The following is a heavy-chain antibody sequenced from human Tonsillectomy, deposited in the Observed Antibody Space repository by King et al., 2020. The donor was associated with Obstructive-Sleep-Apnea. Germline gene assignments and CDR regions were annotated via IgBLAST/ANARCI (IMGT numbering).Heavy chain of an antibody. CDR1: GGSISSYF. CDR2: DYYSGST. J-gene: IGHJ4*02. V-gene: IGHV4-59*01. Sequence: VQLQESGPGLVKPSDTLSLTCSCSGGSISSYFWSLIRQSPGKGLEWVWYDYYSGSTKYNSSLQSRVTISVDTSKNQFSLKLSSVTAADTAVDYCARGYSSSWYYFDHWGQGTEVTVSS. D-gene: IGHD6-13*01. CDR3: ARGYSSSWYYFDH.